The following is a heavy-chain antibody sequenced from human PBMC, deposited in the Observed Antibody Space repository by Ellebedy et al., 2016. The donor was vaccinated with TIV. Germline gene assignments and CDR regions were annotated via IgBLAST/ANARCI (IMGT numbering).Heavy chain of an antibody. Sequence: MPGGSLRLSCTVSGDSISSSSFFWGWIRQPPGKGLEWIGNIYYSGTTYYSPPLKSRATISVDTSRNQFSLNLSSVTAADTAVYYCARVLRAGRSGDYFDYWGQGALVTVSS. CDR2: IYYSGTT. D-gene: IGHD1-1*01. CDR3: ARVLRAGRSGDYFDY. V-gene: IGHV4-39*07. J-gene: IGHJ4*02. CDR1: GDSISSSSFF.